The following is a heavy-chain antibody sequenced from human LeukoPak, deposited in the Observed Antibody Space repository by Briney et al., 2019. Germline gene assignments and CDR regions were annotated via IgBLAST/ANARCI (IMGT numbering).Heavy chain of an antibody. Sequence: PSETLSLTCTVSGGSISSYYWSWIRQPPGKGLEWIGYIYYSGSTNYNPSLKSRVTISVDTSKNQFSLKLSSVTAADTAVYYCARDLSAGYSSSYFDYWGQGTLVTVSS. D-gene: IGHD6-6*01. V-gene: IGHV4-59*12. CDR2: IYYSGST. J-gene: IGHJ4*02. CDR1: GGSISSYY. CDR3: ARDLSAGYSSSYFDY.